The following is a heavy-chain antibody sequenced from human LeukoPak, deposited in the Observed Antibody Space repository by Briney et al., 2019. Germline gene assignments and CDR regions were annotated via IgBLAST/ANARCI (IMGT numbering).Heavy chain of an antibody. CDR3: AKDPYSYGSYFDY. V-gene: IGHV3-30*02. D-gene: IGHD5-18*01. CDR1: GFTFSGGG. CDR2: IWYDGRDK. J-gene: IGHJ4*02. Sequence: VGSLSLSCAASGFTFSGGGVHWVPRAPGQGGGGVAFIWYDGRDKYYVDSVKGRFTISRDNSKNTLYLQMNSLRAEDTAMYYCAKDPYSYGSYFDYWGQGTLVTVSS.